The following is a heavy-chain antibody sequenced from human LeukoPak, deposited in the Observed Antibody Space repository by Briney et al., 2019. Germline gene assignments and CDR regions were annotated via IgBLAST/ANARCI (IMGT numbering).Heavy chain of an antibody. Sequence: RPSVKVSCKASGYTLTDYCIHWGRQAPGQGREWMGWINPNGSDTNYAQKFQGTVNLTRDTSISTAYMELSRLRSDDTAVYYCVVVITDYWGQRTLVTVST. D-gene: IGHD3-22*01. J-gene: IGHJ4*02. CDR3: VVVITDY. V-gene: IGHV1-2*02. CDR1: GYTLTDYC. CDR2: INPNGSDT.